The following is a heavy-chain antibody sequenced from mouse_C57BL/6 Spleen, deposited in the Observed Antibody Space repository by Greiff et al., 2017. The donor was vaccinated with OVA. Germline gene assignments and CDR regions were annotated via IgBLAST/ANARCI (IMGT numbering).Heavy chain of an antibody. CDR2: IYPGNSDT. CDR1: GYTFTSYW. V-gene: IGHV1-5*01. CDR3: TREGTAQAPWFAY. J-gene: IGHJ3*01. Sequence: EVQLQQSGTVLARPGASVKMSCKTSGYTFTSYWMHWVKQRPGQGLEWIGAIYPGNSDTSYNQKFKGKAKLTAVTSASTAYMELSSLTNEDSAVYYCTREGTAQAPWFAYWGQGTLVTVSA. D-gene: IGHD3-2*02.